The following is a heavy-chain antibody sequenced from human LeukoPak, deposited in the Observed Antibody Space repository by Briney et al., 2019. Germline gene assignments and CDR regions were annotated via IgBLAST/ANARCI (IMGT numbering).Heavy chain of an antibody. J-gene: IGHJ4*02. D-gene: IGHD3-22*01. CDR2: ITSSGGST. V-gene: IGHV3-23*01. Sequence: GGSLRLSCAASGFTFDDYGMSWVRQAPGKGLEWVSAITSSGGSTYYADSVKGRFTISRDNSKNTLYLQMNSLRAEDTALYYCAKRRYYDDSAFDYWGQGTLVTVSS. CDR3: AKRRYYDDSAFDY. CDR1: GFTFDDYG.